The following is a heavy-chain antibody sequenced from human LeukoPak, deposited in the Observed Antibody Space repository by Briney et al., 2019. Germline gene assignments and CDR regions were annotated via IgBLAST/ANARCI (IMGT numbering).Heavy chain of an antibody. D-gene: IGHD4-17*01. CDR2: IYYSGST. Sequence: PSETLSLTCTVSGDSMSSYYWSCIRQPPGKGLEWIGYIYYSGSTNYNPSLKSRVTISVDTSKNQFSLKLSSVTAADTAVYYCASAETADYGDYDEAFDIWGQGTMVTVSS. CDR3: ASAETADYGDYDEAFDI. V-gene: IGHV4-59*01. J-gene: IGHJ3*02. CDR1: GDSMSSYY.